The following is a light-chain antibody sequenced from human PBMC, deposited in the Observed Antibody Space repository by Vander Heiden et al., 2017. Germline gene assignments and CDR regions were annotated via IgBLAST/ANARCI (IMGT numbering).Light chain of an antibody. CDR3: CSYAGTYTPVV. J-gene: IGLJ2*01. CDR1: SSDVGGYNY. Sequence: QSALTQPRSVSGSPGQSVTISCTGTSSDVGGYNYVSWYQQHPGKAPKLLIYDVSKRPSGVPDRFSGSKSGNTGSLTISGLQADDEADYYCCSYAGTYTPVVFGGGTKRTVI. CDR2: DVS. V-gene: IGLV2-11*01.